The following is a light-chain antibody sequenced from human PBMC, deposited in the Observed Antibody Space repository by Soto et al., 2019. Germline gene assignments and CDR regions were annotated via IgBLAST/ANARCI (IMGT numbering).Light chain of an antibody. J-gene: IGKJ2*01. CDR2: GAS. V-gene: IGKV1-39*01. CDR1: QGISTY. CDR3: QQAYIKPYT. Sequence: DIQVTQSPVSLSASVGDRVTITCRTSQGISTYLNWYQQKAGDAPRLLISGASDLENGVPSRFSGSGSGADFPLTNHSLRTEDFATYYCQQAYIKPYTFGQGTKLEI.